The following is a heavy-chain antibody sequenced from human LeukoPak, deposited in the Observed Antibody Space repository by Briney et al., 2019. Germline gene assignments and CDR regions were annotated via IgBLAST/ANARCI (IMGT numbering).Heavy chain of an antibody. CDR1: GFTFSDYY. Sequence: GGSLRLSCAASGFTFSDYYMSWIRQAPGKGLEWVSYISSSGSTIYYADSVKGRFTISRDNAKNSLYLQMNSLRAEDTAVYYCARDATYYGSGSYYSPVVAFDIWGQGQWSPSLQ. D-gene: IGHD3-10*01. CDR2: ISSSGSTI. J-gene: IGHJ3*02. V-gene: IGHV3-11*01. CDR3: ARDATYYGSGSYYSPVVAFDI.